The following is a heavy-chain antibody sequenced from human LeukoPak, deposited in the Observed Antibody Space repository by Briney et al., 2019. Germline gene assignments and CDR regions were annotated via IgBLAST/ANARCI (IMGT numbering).Heavy chain of an antibody. J-gene: IGHJ4*02. D-gene: IGHD3-10*01. CDR2: IKQDGSEK. V-gene: IGHV3-7*01. CDR1: GFTFSSYW. Sequence: GGSLRLSCAASGFTFSSYWMSWVRQAPGKGLEWVANIKQDGSEKYYVDSVKGRFTISRDNAKNSLYLQMNSLRAEDTAVYYCARVGGKKSYYFDYWGQGTLVTVSS. CDR3: ARVGGKKSYYFDY.